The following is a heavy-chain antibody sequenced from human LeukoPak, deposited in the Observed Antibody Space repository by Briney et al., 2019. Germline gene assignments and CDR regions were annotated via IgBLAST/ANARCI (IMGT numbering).Heavy chain of an antibody. Sequence: GGSLTLSYAPSGLTLNSYGLLWVGQAPAKGGAGVAFISHDESNKYYAHSVKGRFTISRDNSKYTLHPEMNSLRAHGRGVVYFVSLYGRDYWGQGTLVTVSS. CDR1: GLTLNSYG. D-gene: IGHD5/OR15-5a*01. CDR3: VSLYGRDY. J-gene: IGHJ4*02. CDR2: ISHDESNK. V-gene: IGHV3-30*03.